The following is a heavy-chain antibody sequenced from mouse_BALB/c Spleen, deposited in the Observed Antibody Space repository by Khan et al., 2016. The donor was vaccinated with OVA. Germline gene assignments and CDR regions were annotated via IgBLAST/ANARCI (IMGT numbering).Heavy chain of an antibody. CDR2: IWAGGST. V-gene: IGHV2-9*02. J-gene: IGHJ2*01. CDR1: GFSLTSYA. Sequence: QVQLKQSGPGLVAPSQSLSITCTVTGFSLTSYAIHWIRQPPGKGLEWLGIIWAGGSTNYNSALMSRLSISKDNSKSQVFLKMNSLQTHDTAMYYCARNREPEYFDYWGQGTTLTVSS. CDR3: ARNREPEYFDY.